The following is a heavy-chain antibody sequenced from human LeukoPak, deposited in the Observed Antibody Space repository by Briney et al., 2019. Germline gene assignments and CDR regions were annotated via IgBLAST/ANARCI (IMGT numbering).Heavy chain of an antibody. CDR1: GFTFSSYW. CDR3: ARDARFGAAMVTFDY. CDR2: IKQDGSEK. D-gene: IGHD5-18*01. J-gene: IGHJ4*02. Sequence: PGGSLRLSCAASGFTFSSYWMSWVRQAPGKGLEWVANIKQDGSEKYYVDSVKGRFTISRDNAKNSLYLQMNSLRAEDTAVYYCARDARFGAAMVTFDYWGQGTLVTVSS. V-gene: IGHV3-7*01.